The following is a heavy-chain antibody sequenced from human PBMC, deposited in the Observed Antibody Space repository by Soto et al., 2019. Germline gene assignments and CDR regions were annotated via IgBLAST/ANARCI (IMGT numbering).Heavy chain of an antibody. CDR2: IYPDDSDT. CDR1: GYVFSTYW. CDR3: ARLGSGSSNPFDY. D-gene: IGHD3-10*01. V-gene: IGHV5-51*01. Sequence: GESLKISCQCSGYVFSTYWVGWVRQMPGKALEWMGSIYPDDSDTRYSPSLQGQVTFSADKSISTAYLQWSSLRASDTAMYYCARLGSGSSNPFDYWGQGTLVTVSS. J-gene: IGHJ4*02.